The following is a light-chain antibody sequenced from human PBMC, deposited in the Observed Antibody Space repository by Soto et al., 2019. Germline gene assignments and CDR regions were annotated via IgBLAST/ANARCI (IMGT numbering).Light chain of an antibody. CDR1: QTVNANF. J-gene: IGKJ4*01. Sequence: EIVLTQSPGTLSLSPGERATLYCRSSQTVNANFLAWYQQKPGQAPRLLIYGVSNRAPGIPDRFSGSGSGTDITLTISRLEPEDFAVYYCQQYGSSPLTFGGGTKVDIK. CDR2: GVS. V-gene: IGKV3-20*01. CDR3: QQYGSSPLT.